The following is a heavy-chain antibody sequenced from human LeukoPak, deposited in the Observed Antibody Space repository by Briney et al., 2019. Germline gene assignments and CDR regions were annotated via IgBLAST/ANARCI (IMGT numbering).Heavy chain of an antibody. D-gene: IGHD6-19*01. CDR2: INPNSGGT. J-gene: IGHJ6*02. Sequence: GASVKVSCKASGYTFTGYYMHWVRQAPGQGLEWMGWINPNSGGTNYAQKFQGRVTMTRDTSISTAYMELSRLRSDDTAVYYCARVRYSSGWYYYYGMDVWGQGTTVTVSS. V-gene: IGHV1-2*02. CDR1: GYTFTGYY. CDR3: ARVRYSSGWYYYYGMDV.